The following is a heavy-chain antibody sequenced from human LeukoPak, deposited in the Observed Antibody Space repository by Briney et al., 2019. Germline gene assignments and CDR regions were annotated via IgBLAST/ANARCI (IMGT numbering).Heavy chain of an antibody. D-gene: IGHD6-19*01. V-gene: IGHV1-69*05. Sequence: SVKVSCKASGGTFSSYAISWVRQAPGQGLEWIGRILPLFGTANYAQKFQGRVTITTDESTSTAYMELSSLRSEDTAVYYCARGQGRPGSGWIHYYYFDYWGQGTLVTVSS. CDR2: ILPLFGTA. J-gene: IGHJ4*02. CDR3: ARGQGRPGSGWIHYYYFDY. CDR1: GGTFSSYA.